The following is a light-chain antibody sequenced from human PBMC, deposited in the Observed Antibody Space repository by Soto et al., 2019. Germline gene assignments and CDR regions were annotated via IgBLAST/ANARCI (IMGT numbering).Light chain of an antibody. Sequence: QSALTQPPSASGSPGQSVTISCTGTSSDVGGYKYVSWYQQHPGKAPKLIIYEVSKRPSWVPDRFSGSKSGNTASLTVSGLQAEDEGGYYCSSYAGSNVVVFGGGTKVTVL. CDR2: EVS. CDR1: SSDVGGYKY. V-gene: IGLV2-8*01. J-gene: IGLJ2*01. CDR3: SSYAGSNVVV.